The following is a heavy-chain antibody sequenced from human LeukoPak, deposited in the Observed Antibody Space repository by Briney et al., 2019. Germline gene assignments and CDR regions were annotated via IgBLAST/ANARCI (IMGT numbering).Heavy chain of an antibody. CDR2: MSSNGGST. V-gene: IGHV3-64D*09. CDR1: GFTFSNYA. D-gene: IGHD2/OR15-2a*01. Sequence: GGSLRLSCSASGFTFSNYAMYWVRQAPGRGLEYVSAMSSNGGSTYYADSVKGRFTISRDNSKNTLYLQMSSLRAEDTAVYYCVKSMGNYYHYAMDVWGQGTTVTVSS. CDR3: VKSMGNYYHYAMDV. J-gene: IGHJ6*02.